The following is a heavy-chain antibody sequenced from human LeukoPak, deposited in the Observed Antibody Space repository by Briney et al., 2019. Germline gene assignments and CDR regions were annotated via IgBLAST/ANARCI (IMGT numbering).Heavy chain of an antibody. CDR2: IYHSGST. CDR3: ARGVVWSGYYFDY. D-gene: IGHD3-3*01. V-gene: IGHV4-4*02. J-gene: IGHJ4*02. CDR1: GGSISSSNW. Sequence: SGTLSLTCAVSGGSISSSNWWSWVRQPPGKGLEWIGEIYHSGSTNYNPSLKSRVAISVDKSKNQFSLKLSSVTAADTAVYYCARGVVWSGYYFDYWGQGTLVTVSS.